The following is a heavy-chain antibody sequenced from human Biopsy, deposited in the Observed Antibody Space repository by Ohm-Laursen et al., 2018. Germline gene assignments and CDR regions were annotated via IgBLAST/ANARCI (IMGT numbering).Heavy chain of an antibody. J-gene: IGHJ5*02. CDR2: IYITGEP. CDR3: ARAPPLIRGVVESWFDP. V-gene: IGHV4-4*07. CDR1: GGYISHYY. Sequence: PSETLSLTCAVSGGYISHYYWTWIRQPAGQGLEWIGRIYITGEPDYNPSLKSRVTMSVDSSKKQFSLKLKSVTAADTAIYYCARAPPLIRGVVESWFDPWGQGILVTVSS. D-gene: IGHD3-10*01.